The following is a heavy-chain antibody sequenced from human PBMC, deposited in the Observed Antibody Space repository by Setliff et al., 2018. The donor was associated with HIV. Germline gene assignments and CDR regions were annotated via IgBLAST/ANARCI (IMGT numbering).Heavy chain of an antibody. D-gene: IGHD3-10*01. Sequence: VASVKVSCKASGYTLGGNYMHWVRQAPGQGLEWMGWIDPNSGGTNYAQKFEGRVTMTRDTTVNTVYIEVSSLRSDNTAVYYCSRDVGVPGRGNALEYWGQGIPVTVSS. CDR2: IDPNSGGT. V-gene: IGHV1-2*02. J-gene: IGHJ4*02. CDR1: GYTLGGNY. CDR3: SRDVGVPGRGNALEY.